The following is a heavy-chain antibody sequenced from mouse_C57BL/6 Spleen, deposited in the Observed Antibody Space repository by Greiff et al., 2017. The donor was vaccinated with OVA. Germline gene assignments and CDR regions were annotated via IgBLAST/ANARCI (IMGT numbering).Heavy chain of an antibody. CDR3: TRDRGYYFDY. CDR2: ISSGGDYI. V-gene: IGHV5-9-1*02. CDR1: GFTFSRYA. Sequence: EVKLMESGEGLVKPGGSLKLSCAASGFTFSRYAMSWVRQTPEKRLEWVAYISSGGDYIYYADTVKGRFTISRDNARNTLYLQMSSLKSEDTAMYYCTRDRGYYFDYWGQGTTLTVSS. J-gene: IGHJ2*01.